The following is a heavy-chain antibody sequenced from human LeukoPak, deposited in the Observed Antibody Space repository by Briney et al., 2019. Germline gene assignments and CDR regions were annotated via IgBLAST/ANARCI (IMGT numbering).Heavy chain of an antibody. V-gene: IGHV3-30*02. CDR2: IRYDGSNK. D-gene: IGHD3-22*01. Sequence: GGSLRLSCAASGLTFSSYGMHWVRQAPGKGLEWVAFIRYDGSNKYYADSVKGRFTISRDNSKNTLYLQMNSLRAEDTAVYYCAKNYDSSGYLDYWGQGTLVTVSS. CDR3: AKNYDSSGYLDY. J-gene: IGHJ4*02. CDR1: GLTFSSYG.